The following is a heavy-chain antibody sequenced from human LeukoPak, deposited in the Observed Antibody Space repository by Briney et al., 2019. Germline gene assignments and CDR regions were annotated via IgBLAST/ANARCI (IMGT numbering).Heavy chain of an antibody. CDR2: IIPIFGTA. CDR3: ARKSGYCSSTSCSMVGWFDP. CDR1: GGTFSSYA. D-gene: IGHD2-2*01. V-gene: IGHV1-69*13. J-gene: IGHJ5*02. Sequence: SVKVSCKASGGTFSSYAISWVRQAPGQGLEWMGGIIPIFGTANYAQKFQGRVTITADESTSTAYMELSSLRSEDTAVYYCARKSGYCSSTSCSMVGWFDPWGQGTLVTVSS.